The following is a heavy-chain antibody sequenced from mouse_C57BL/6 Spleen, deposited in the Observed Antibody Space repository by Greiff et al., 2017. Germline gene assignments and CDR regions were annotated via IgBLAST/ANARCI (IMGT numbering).Heavy chain of an antibody. CDR3: ARHHLYVRYFDY. J-gene: IGHJ2*01. Sequence: EVQRVESGGGLVKPGGSLKLSCAASGFTFSSYTMSWVRQTPEKRLEWVATISGGGGNTYYPDSVKGRFTISRDNAKNTLYLQMSSLRSEDTALYYCARHHLYVRYFDYWGQGTTLTVSS. V-gene: IGHV5-9*01. D-gene: IGHD1-1*01. CDR1: GFTFSSYT. CDR2: ISGGGGNT.